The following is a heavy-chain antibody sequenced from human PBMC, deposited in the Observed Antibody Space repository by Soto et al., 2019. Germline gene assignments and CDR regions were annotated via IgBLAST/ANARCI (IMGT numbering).Heavy chain of an antibody. J-gene: IGHJ4*02. Sequence: SETLSLTCTVSGGSISSYYWSWIRQPPGKGLEWIGYIYYSGSTNYNPSLKSRVTISVDTSKNQFSLKLSSVTAADTAVYYCARDLGGYYKYFDYWGQGTLVTVSS. V-gene: IGHV4-59*12. D-gene: IGHD3-16*01. CDR1: GGSISSYY. CDR3: ARDLGGYYKYFDY. CDR2: IYYSGST.